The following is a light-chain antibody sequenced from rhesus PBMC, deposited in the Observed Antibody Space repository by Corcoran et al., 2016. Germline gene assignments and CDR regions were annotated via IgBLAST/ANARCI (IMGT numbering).Light chain of an antibody. CDR1: ENVNNY. J-gene: IGKJ1*01. V-gene: IGKV1-74*01. Sequence: DIQMTQSPSSLSASVGDRVTITCRASENVNNYLNWYQQKPGKAPKLLIYKASTLQSGVPSRFTGSGSGTDYTVTIRSLQSEDVATYYCQHNYGNPRTFGQGTKVEIK. CDR2: KAS. CDR3: QHNYGNPRT.